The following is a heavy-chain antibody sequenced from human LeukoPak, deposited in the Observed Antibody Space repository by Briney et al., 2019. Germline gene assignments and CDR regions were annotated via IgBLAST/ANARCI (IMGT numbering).Heavy chain of an antibody. CDR1: GGSISSGGYY. D-gene: IGHD6-13*01. Sequence: SETLSLTCTVSGGSISSGGYYWSWIRQPPGKGLEWIGYIYHSGSTYYNPSLKSRVTISVDRSKNQFSLKLSSVTAADTAVYYCARGGGRIAAASSYFDIWGQGTMVTVSS. V-gene: IGHV4-30-2*01. CDR2: IYHSGST. J-gene: IGHJ3*02. CDR3: ARGGGRIAAASSYFDI.